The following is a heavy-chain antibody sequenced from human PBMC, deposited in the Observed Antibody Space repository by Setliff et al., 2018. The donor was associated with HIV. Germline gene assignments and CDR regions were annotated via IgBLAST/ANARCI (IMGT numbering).Heavy chain of an antibody. J-gene: IGHJ4*02. Sequence: SETLSLTCTVYGASISNSNSYWGWIRQPPGKRLEWLGSIYSSGSPSYNPSLSSRLTISVDTSKNHVSLRLSSVTAADTAVYYCARHSGAPYSSSSGLFDFWGQGTLVTVSS. D-gene: IGHD6-6*01. CDR2: IYSSGSP. V-gene: IGHV4-39*01. CDR3: ARHSGAPYSSSSGLFDF. CDR1: GASISNSNSY.